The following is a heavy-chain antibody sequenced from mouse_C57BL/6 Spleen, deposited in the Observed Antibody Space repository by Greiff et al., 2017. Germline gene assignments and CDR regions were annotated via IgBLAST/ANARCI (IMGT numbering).Heavy chain of an antibody. CDR2: IYPGDGDT. Sequence: QVQLQQSGPELVKPGASVKISCKASGYAFSSSWMNWVKQRPGKGLEWIGRIYPGDGDTNYNGKFKGKATLTADKSSSTAYMQLSSLTSEDSAVYFCARGDYDYYAMDYGGQGTSVTVSS. D-gene: IGHD2-4*01. V-gene: IGHV1-82*01. CDR3: ARGDYDYYAMDY. J-gene: IGHJ4*01. CDR1: GYAFSSSW.